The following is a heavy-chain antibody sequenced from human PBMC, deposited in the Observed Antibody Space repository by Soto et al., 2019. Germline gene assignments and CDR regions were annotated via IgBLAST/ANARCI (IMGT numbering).Heavy chain of an antibody. CDR2: VRDKTHSFTT. Sequence: GSLRLSCAASGFTFNDHYMDWLRQAPGKGLEWVGRVRDKTHSFTTEYAASVKGRFIISRDESKDSLHLQMNSLIDEDTAIYYCARSGRSRPFDYWGQGTLVTVSS. V-gene: IGHV3-72*01. D-gene: IGHD1-26*01. CDR1: GFTFNDHY. CDR3: ARSGRSRPFDY. J-gene: IGHJ4*02.